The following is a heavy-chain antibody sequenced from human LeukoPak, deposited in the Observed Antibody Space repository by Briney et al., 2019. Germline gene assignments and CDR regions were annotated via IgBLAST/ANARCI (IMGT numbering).Heavy chain of an antibody. CDR3: ARGNYDFWSGYYNWFDP. J-gene: IGHJ5*02. CDR2: INHSGST. D-gene: IGHD3-3*01. CDR1: GGSFIGFH. Sequence: PSETLSLTCAVYGGSFIGFHWNWIRQPPGKGLEWIGDINHSGSTNYNPSLKSRVTISVDTSKNQFSLKLSSVTAADTAVYYCARGNYDFWSGYYNWFDPWGQGTLVTVSS. V-gene: IGHV4-34*01.